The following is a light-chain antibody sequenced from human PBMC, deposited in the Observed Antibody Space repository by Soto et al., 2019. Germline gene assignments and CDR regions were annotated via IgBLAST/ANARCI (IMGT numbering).Light chain of an antibody. V-gene: IGLV1-44*01. CDR3: AAWDGSLNGWV. J-gene: IGLJ3*02. CDR1: SSNIGSDI. CDR2: SNI. Sequence: QSVLTQPPSASGTPGQRVTISCSGSSSNIGSDIVNWYQQLPGTAPKLLIYSNIQRPSGVPDRFSGSKSGTSASLAISGLQSVDEADYYCAAWDGSLNGWVFGGGTKLTVL.